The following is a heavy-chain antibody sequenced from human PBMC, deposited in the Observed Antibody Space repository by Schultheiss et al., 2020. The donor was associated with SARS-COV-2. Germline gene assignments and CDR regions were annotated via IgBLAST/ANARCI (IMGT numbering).Heavy chain of an antibody. CDR2: IYYSGST. V-gene: IGHV4-34*01. J-gene: IGHJ2*01. CDR3: ASDFPDL. D-gene: IGHD2-21*02. CDR1: GGSFSGYY. Sequence: SETLSLTCAVYGGSFSGYYWSWIRQPPGKRLEWIGYIYYSGSTYYNPSLKSRVTISVDTSKNQFSLKLSSVTAADTAVYYCASDFPDLWGRGTLVTVSS.